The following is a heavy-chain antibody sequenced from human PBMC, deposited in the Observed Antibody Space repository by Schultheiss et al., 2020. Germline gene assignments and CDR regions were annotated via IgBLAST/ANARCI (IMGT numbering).Heavy chain of an antibody. J-gene: IGHJ6*02. V-gene: IGHV4-31*03. CDR3: ARDPLIAVAGTAYYYYYGMDV. CDR2: IYYSGST. CDR1: GGSISSGGYY. Sequence: SQTLSLTCTVSGGSISSGGYYWSWIRQHPGKGLEWIGYIYYSGSTYYNPSLKSRVTISVDTSKNQFSLKLSSVTAADTAVYYCARDPLIAVAGTAYYYYYGMDVWGQGTTDTVSS. D-gene: IGHD6-19*01.